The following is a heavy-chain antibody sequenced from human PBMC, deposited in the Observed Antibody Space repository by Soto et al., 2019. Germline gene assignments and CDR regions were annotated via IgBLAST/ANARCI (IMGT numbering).Heavy chain of an antibody. V-gene: IGHV3-7*04. CDR2: IKQDGSEQ. Sequence: DVHLVQSGGGLVQPGGSLRLSCVTSGFTFSDHYMTWIRQAPGRGLEWVANIKQDGSEQFYVDSVKGRFTIYRDNAKKSLFLQMDSLRFEDTGVYYCARESLLGDRDDAADIWGQGTMVTVSS. CDR3: ARESLLGDRDDAADI. J-gene: IGHJ3*02. CDR1: GFTFSDHY. D-gene: IGHD1-26*01.